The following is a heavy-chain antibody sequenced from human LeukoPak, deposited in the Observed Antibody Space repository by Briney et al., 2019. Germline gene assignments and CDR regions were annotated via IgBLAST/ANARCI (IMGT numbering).Heavy chain of an antibody. J-gene: IGHJ5*02. CDR1: GYTFTSYD. CDR2: MNPNSGNT. CDR3: ARSAGYDFCSGSPYNWFDP. V-gene: IGHV1-8*01. Sequence: GASVKVSCKASGYTFTSYDINWVRQATGQGLEWMGWMNPNSGNTGYAQKFQGRVTMTRNTCISTAYMELSSLRSEDTAVYYCARSAGYDFCSGSPYNWFDPWGQGTLVTVSS. D-gene: IGHD3-3*01.